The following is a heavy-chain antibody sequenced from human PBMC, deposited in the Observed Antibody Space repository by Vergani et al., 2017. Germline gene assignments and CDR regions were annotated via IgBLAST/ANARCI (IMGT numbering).Heavy chain of an antibody. CDR2: ISGSRDST. CDR1: GFTFSSYA. Sequence: EVQLVESGGGLVQPGGSLRLSCAASGFTFSSYAMSWVRQAPGKGLEWVSSISGSRDSTYYADSVKGRFTISRDNSKNTLYLQMNSLRAEDTAVYYCAKRRQKQVDLDYWGQGTLVTVSS. J-gene: IGHJ4*02. V-gene: IGHV3-23*04. CDR3: AKRRQKQVDLDY. D-gene: IGHD6-13*01.